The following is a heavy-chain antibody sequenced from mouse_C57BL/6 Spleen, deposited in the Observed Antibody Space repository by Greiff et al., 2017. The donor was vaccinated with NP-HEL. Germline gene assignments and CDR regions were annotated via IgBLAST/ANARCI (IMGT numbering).Heavy chain of an antibody. CDR3: VRQDSNDSYYYAMDD. Sequence: EVQLVESGGGLVQPKGSLKLSCAASGFSFNTYAMNWVRQAPGKGLEWVARIRSKSNNYATYYADSVKDRFTISRDDSESMLYLQMNNLKTEDTAMYYCVRQDSNDSYYYAMDDWGQGTSVTVSS. CDR2: IRSKSNNYAT. V-gene: IGHV10-1*01. J-gene: IGHJ4*01. CDR1: GFSFNTYA. D-gene: IGHD2-12*01.